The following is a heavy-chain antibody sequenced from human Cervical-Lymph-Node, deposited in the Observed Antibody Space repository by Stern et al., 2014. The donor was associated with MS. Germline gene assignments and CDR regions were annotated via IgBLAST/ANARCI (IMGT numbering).Heavy chain of an antibody. Sequence: VQLVESGGGVVQPGRSLRLFCAASGFSFSSFAMHWVRQAPGKGLEWVAVIWYDGSDKYYTDSVKGRFTISRDNSKNTLSLQMNSLRAEDTAVYYCARDTAAVAVPGAVQMGLDYWGQGTLVSVSS. CDR1: GFSFSSFA. CDR2: IWYDGSDK. D-gene: IGHD2-2*01. V-gene: IGHV3-33*01. J-gene: IGHJ4*02. CDR3: ARDTAAVAVPGAVQMGLDY.